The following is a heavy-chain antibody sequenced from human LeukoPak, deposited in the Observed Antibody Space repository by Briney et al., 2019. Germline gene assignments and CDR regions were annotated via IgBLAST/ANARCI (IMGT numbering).Heavy chain of an antibody. D-gene: IGHD3-9*01. CDR1: GGTFSSYA. CDR2: IIPIFDSA. V-gene: IGHV1-69*13. J-gene: IGHJ3*02. CDR3: ARENRYFDWSRAFDI. Sequence: GASVKVSCKASGGTFSSYAISWVRQAPGQGLEWMGGIIPIFDSANYAQKFQGRVTITADESTSTAYMELSNLRSEDTAVYYCARENRYFDWSRAFDIWGQGTMVTVSS.